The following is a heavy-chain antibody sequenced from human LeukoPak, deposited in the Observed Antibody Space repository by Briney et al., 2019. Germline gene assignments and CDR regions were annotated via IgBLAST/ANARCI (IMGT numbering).Heavy chain of an antibody. D-gene: IGHD3-22*01. J-gene: IGHJ4*02. CDR2: IQDDGATT. CDR3: ATQSITLVVVISPFAY. CDR1: GFTFSTFH. Sequence: GGSLRLSCAASGFTFSTFHMHWVRQAPGKGLEWVALIQDDGATTNYADSVRGRFTISRDNSKSTVYLQMNSLKPDDTAVYYCATQSITLVVVISPFAYWREGTLVTVSS. V-gene: IGHV3-30*02.